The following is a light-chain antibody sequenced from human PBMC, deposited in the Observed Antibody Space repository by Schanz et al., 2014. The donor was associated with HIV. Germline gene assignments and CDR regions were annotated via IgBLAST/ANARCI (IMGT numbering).Light chain of an antibody. V-gene: IGKV1-5*03. Sequence: DIQMTQSPSSLSASVGDRVSMTCRSSQTISSELAWYQQKPGKAPNLLIYQASILESGIPSRFSGSGSGTEFMLIISSLQPEDFATYYCQQFKSYPQTFGPGTQVNIK. CDR2: QAS. CDR1: QTISSE. CDR3: QQFKSYPQT. J-gene: IGKJ3*01.